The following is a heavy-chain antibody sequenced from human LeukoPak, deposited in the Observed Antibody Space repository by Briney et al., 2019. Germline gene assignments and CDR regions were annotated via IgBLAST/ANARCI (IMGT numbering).Heavy chain of an antibody. Sequence: SETLSFTCAVYGGSFSGYYWSWIRQPPGKGLEWIGEINHSGSTNYNPSLKSRVTISVDTSKNQFSLKLSSVTAADTAVYYCARGRRVATILNWFDPWGQGTLVTVSS. CDR1: GGSFSGYY. V-gene: IGHV4-34*01. CDR3: ARGRRVATILNWFDP. D-gene: IGHD5-12*01. J-gene: IGHJ5*02. CDR2: INHSGST.